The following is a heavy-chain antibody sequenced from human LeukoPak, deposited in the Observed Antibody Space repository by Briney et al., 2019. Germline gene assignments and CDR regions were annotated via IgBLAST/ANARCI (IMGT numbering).Heavy chain of an antibody. CDR2: IRSSGDYT. V-gene: IGHV3-23*01. CDR3: ARDLRYSSGWSASGMDV. Sequence: GGSLRLSCAASGFTFSSYGMSWVRQAPGKGLEWVSVIRSSGDYTNYVDSVKGRFTISRDYSKNTLSLQMNSLRADDTAVYYCARDLRYSSGWSASGMDVWGKGTTVTISS. J-gene: IGHJ6*03. CDR1: GFTFSSYG. D-gene: IGHD6-19*01.